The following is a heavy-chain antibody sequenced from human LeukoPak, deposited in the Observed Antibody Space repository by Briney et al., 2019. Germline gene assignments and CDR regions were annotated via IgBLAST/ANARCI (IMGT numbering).Heavy chain of an antibody. Sequence: SETLSLTCTVSGGSISSYYRSWIRQPPGKGLEWIGRIYTSGSTNYNPSLKSRVTMSVDTSKNQFSLKLSSVTAADTAVYYCARDLPRGYCSSTSCYSQGFDYWGQGTLVTVSS. CDR3: ARDLPRGYCSSTSCYSQGFDY. CDR2: IYTSGST. J-gene: IGHJ4*02. D-gene: IGHD2-2*01. V-gene: IGHV4-4*07. CDR1: GGSISSYY.